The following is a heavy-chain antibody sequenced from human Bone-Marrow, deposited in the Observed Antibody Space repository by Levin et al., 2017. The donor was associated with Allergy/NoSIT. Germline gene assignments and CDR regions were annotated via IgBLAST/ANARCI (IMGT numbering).Heavy chain of an antibody. CDR1: GGSFGTYS. D-gene: IGHD4-23*01. CDR3: TRGGTSHHDAFDI. Sequence: EASVKVSCKASGGSFGTYSITWVRQAPGKGLEWIGGLIPIFDTPNYSQTFQGRLTITAGASTSTVYMELSSLTSEDTATYFCTRGGTSHHDAFDIWGQGTMVTVSS. J-gene: IGHJ3*02. CDR2: LIPIFDTP. V-gene: IGHV1-69*13.